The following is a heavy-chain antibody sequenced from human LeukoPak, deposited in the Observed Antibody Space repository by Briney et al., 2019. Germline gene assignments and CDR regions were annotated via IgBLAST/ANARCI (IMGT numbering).Heavy chain of an antibody. CDR1: GFTFSSYA. J-gene: IGHJ4*02. D-gene: IGHD1-26*01. Sequence: PGGSLRLSCAASGFTFSSYAMGWVRQAPGKGPEWVSVISGSGGSTYYADSVKGRFTISRDNSKNTLYMQMNSLRAEDTAVYYCAKDRVGSTHFDYWGQGTLVTVSS. V-gene: IGHV3-23*01. CDR2: ISGSGGST. CDR3: AKDRVGSTHFDY.